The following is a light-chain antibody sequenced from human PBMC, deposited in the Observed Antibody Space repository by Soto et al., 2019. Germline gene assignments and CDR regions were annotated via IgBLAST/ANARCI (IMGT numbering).Light chain of an antibody. J-gene: IGLJ1*01. V-gene: IGLV2-14*01. CDR3: SSYTSSTTRV. Sequence: QSVLTQPASVSGSPGQSITISCIGTSSDVGEYNYVSWYQQHPGKAPKLMIYDVNYRPSGVSNRCSGSKSGTTASLTISGLLPEDEAEYYCSSYTSSTTRVFGTGTKLTVL. CDR2: DVN. CDR1: SSDVGEYNY.